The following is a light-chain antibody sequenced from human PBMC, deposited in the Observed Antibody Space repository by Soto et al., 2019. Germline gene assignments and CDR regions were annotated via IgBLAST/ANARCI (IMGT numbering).Light chain of an antibody. CDR1: ESVSTN. V-gene: IGKV3-15*01. CDR2: GVS. CDR3: QQRSTWPAYT. Sequence: ETVMTQSPATLSVSPGERATLSCRASESVSTNLAWYQQKPGQAPRLLIYGVSTGATGIPARFSGRGSGTEFTLTISSLQSEDFAVYYCQQRSTWPAYTFGQGTKLEIK. J-gene: IGKJ2*01.